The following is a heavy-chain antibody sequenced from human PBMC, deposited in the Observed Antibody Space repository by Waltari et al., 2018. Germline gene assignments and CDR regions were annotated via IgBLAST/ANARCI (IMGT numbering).Heavy chain of an antibody. Sequence: QVQLQQWGAGLLKPSETLSLTCAVYVGSFSGYYWSWIRQPPGKGLEWIGEINHSGSTNYNPSLKSRVTISVDTSKNQFSLKLSSVTAADTAVYYCARTGVTIFGVVTQRRGMDVWGQGTTVTVSS. CDR3: ARTGVTIFGVVTQRRGMDV. CDR1: VGSFSGYY. D-gene: IGHD3-3*01. J-gene: IGHJ6*02. V-gene: IGHV4-34*01. CDR2: INHSGST.